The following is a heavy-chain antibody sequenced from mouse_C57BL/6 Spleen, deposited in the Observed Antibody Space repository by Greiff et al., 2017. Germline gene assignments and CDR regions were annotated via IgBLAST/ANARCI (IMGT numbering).Heavy chain of an antibody. Sequence: VQLQQSGAELAKPGASVKLSCKASGYTFTSYWMHWVKQRPGQGLEWIGYINPSSGYTKYNQKFKDKATLTADKSSSTAYMQLSSLTYEDSAFYYCASSANWDRFDYWGQGTTLTVSS. CDR1: GYTFTSYW. CDR2: INPSSGYT. D-gene: IGHD4-1*01. J-gene: IGHJ2*01. V-gene: IGHV1-7*01. CDR3: ASSANWDRFDY.